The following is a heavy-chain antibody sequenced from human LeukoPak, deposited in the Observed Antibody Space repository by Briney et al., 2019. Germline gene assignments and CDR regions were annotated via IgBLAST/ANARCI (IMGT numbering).Heavy chain of an antibody. CDR3: ARYFYGSVDY. CDR1: GFSFSSYA. D-gene: IGHD3-10*01. CDR2: ITSDSTII. V-gene: IGHV3-48*02. Sequence: GGSLRLSCEASGFSFSSYAMNWVRQAPGKGLEWISYITSDSTIITYADSVRGRFTISRDNAMNSLYLQMNSLRDEDTALYYCARYFYGSVDYWGQGTLVTVSS. J-gene: IGHJ4*02.